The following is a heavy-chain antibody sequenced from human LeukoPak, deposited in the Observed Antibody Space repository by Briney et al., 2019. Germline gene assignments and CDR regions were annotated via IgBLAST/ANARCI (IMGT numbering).Heavy chain of an antibody. J-gene: IGHJ4*02. CDR2: SSNNIYYT. CDR1: GFTVSSNY. V-gene: IGHV3-11*06. CDR3: ARDATYYDILTGYSPYFFDH. Sequence: PGGSLRLSFAASGFTVSSNYMSWIRQAPGEGLEWISYSSNNIYYTNSADSVKGRFTISRDNAKNSLYLQMNSLRVEDTAVYYCARDATYYDILTGYSPYFFDHWGQGTLVTVSS. D-gene: IGHD3-9*01.